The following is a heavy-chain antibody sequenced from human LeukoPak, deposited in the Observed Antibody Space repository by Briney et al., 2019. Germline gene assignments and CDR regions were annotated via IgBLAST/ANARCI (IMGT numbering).Heavy chain of an antibody. V-gene: IGHV3-11*04. CDR1: EFTVSSNY. J-gene: IGHJ4*02. D-gene: IGHD5-12*01. Sequence: GGSLRLSCAASEFTVSSNYMSWVRQAPGKGLEWVSALSGSGGTTDYADSVKGRFTISRDNAKNSLYLQMNSLRAEDTAVYYCARGGSYSGYDFSEHDYWGQGTLVTVSS. CDR3: ARGGSYSGYDFSEHDY. CDR2: LSGSGGTT.